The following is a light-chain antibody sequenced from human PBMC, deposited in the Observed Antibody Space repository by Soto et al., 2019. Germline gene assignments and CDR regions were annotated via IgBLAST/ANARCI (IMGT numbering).Light chain of an antibody. V-gene: IGLV2-14*01. Sequence: QSALTQPASVSGSPGQSITISCTGTSSDVGGYRYVSWYQQYPGKAPKLIIYEVSSRPSGVSNRFSGSKSGNTASPTISGLQAEDEGNYYCMSYTTRSAWVFGGGTQLTVL. CDR2: EVS. J-gene: IGLJ3*02. CDR3: MSYTTRSAWV. CDR1: SSDVGGYRY.